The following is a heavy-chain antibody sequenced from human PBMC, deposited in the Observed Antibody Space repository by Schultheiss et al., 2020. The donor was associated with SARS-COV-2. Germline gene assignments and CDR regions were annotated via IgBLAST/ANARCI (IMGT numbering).Heavy chain of an antibody. CDR3: ARAMGSSSWYVRVDAFDI. J-gene: IGHJ3*02. V-gene: IGHV3-48*01. CDR2: ISSRSSTI. D-gene: IGHD6-13*01. CDR1: GFTFSSYS. Sequence: GGSLRLSCAASGFTFSSYSMNWVRQAPGKGLEWVSYISSRSSTIYYADSVKGRFTIIRDNAKNSLYLQMNSLRAEDTAVYYCARAMGSSSWYVRVDAFDIWGQGTMVTVSS.